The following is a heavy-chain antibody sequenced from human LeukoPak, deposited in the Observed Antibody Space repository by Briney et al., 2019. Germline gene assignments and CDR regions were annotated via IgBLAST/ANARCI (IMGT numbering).Heavy chain of an antibody. V-gene: IGHV1-18*01. CDR3: ARVCSSVLRYFDWLSPHYYYYYMDV. Sequence: ASVKVSCKASGYTFTSYGISWVRQAPGQGLEWMGWISAYNGNTNYAQKLQGRVTMTTDTSTSTAYMELRSPRSDDTAVYYCARVCSSVLRYFDWLSPHYYYYYMDVWGKGTTVTVSS. CDR2: ISAYNGNT. D-gene: IGHD3-9*01. CDR1: GYTFTSYG. J-gene: IGHJ6*03.